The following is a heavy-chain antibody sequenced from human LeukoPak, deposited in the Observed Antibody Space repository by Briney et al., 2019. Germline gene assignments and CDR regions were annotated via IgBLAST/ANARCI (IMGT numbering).Heavy chain of an antibody. Sequence: PSETLSLTCTVSGASITTYSWNWIRQPAGKGLEWIGRIHGNGSTNYNPSLKSRVTMSLDTSKSQFSLKLPSATAADTALYYCARDMVSTWPYFYSYYYMDVWGQGTTVAVSS. CDR1: GASITTYS. CDR2: IHGNGST. CDR3: ARDMVSTWPYFYSYYYMDV. D-gene: IGHD6-13*01. V-gene: IGHV4-4*07. J-gene: IGHJ6*03.